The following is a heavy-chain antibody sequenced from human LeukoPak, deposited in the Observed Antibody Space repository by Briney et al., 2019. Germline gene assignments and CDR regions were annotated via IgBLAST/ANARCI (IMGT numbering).Heavy chain of an antibody. CDR2: IKQDGSEK. J-gene: IGHJ4*02. CDR3: ARGFASGDYGAD. Sequence: GGSLRLSCAASGFTFSSYEMNWVRQAPGKGLEGVANIKQDGSEKYYVDSVKGRFTISRDNAERSLYLQMNSLRAEDTAVYYCARGFASGDYGADWGQGTLVTVSS. D-gene: IGHD4-17*01. CDR1: GFTFSSYE. V-gene: IGHV3-7*01.